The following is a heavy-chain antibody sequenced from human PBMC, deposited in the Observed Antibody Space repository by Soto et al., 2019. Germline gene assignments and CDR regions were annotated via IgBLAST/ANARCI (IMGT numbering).Heavy chain of an antibody. CDR2: ISYDGSNK. CDR1: GFTFSSYA. D-gene: IGHD1-26*01. V-gene: IGHV3-30-3*01. J-gene: IGHJ4*02. Sequence: QVPLVESGGGVVQPGRSLRLSCAASGFTFSSYAMHWVRQAPGKGLEWVAVISYDGSNKYYADSVKGRFTISRDNSRNTLYRQMNSLRAEDTAVYYCARDRSGGSYSGYFDYWGQGTLVTVSS. CDR3: ARDRSGGSYSGYFDY.